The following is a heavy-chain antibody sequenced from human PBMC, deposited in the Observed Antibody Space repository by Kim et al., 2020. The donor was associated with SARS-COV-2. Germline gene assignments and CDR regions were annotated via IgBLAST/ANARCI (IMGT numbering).Heavy chain of an antibody. Sequence: SETLSLTCTVSGGSISSSSYYWGWIRQPPGKGLEWIGSIYYSGSTYYNPSLKSRVTISVDTSKNQFSLKLSSVTAADTAVYYCARGDIVVVPAAIYNWLDPWGQGTLVTVSS. J-gene: IGHJ5*02. CDR1: GGSISSSSYY. CDR2: IYYSGST. CDR3: ARGDIVVVPAAIYNWLDP. V-gene: IGHV4-39*01. D-gene: IGHD2-2*01.